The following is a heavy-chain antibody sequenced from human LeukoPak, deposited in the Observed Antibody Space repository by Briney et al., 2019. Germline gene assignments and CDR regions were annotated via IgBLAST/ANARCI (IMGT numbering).Heavy chain of an antibody. CDR3: VGTIAARGSEY. J-gene: IGHJ4*02. D-gene: IGHD6-6*01. CDR2: LPPDELDI. Sequence: GGSLRLSCAASGFTFTNYWIHWVRQAPGMGLVWVSRLPPDELDIIYADSVKGRLTASRDNAKNTVYLQMNNLRADDTAMYYCVGTIAARGSEYWGQGALVTVSS. CDR1: GFTFTNYW. V-gene: IGHV3-74*01.